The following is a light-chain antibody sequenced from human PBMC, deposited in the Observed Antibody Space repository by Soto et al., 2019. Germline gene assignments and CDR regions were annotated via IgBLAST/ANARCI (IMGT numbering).Light chain of an antibody. Sequence: EIVLTQSPGTLSLSLGERATLSCRASQSVSSNYLAWYQQKPGQAPRLLIYGTSSRATCIPDRFSGSGSGTDFTLTISRLEPEAFAVYYCQQYGNSPRYSFGQGTKLEIK. V-gene: IGKV3-20*01. CDR2: GTS. J-gene: IGKJ2*03. CDR1: QSVSSNY. CDR3: QQYGNSPRYS.